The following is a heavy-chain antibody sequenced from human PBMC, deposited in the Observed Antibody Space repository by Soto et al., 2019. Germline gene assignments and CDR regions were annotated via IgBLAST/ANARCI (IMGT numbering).Heavy chain of an antibody. CDR2: VFYGGGT. Sequence: SETLSLTCIVSGSSISTYYWTWIRQPPGKGLEWIGHVFYGGGTKYNPSLKSRVTISAADGSKAQVSLTLSSVTAADTGVYFCARRVGAYCGGDCYATAVDSWGQGTLVTVS. V-gene: IGHV4-59*12. J-gene: IGHJ4*02. D-gene: IGHD2-21*02. CDR1: GSSISTYY. CDR3: ARRVGAYCGGDCYATAVDS.